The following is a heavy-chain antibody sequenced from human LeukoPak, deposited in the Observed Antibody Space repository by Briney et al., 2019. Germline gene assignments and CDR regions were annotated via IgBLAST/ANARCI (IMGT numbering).Heavy chain of an antibody. CDR3: ARVSSGSYYFDS. V-gene: IGHV4-4*02. Sequence: SETLSLTCAISGGSISSSNWWSWVRQPPGKGLEWIGEIYHSGSTNYSPSLKCRVTISVDKSKNQFSLKVTSVTAADTAVYYCARVSSGSYYFDSWGQGTLVTVSS. CDR2: IYHSGST. D-gene: IGHD1-26*01. CDR1: GGSISSSNW. J-gene: IGHJ4*02.